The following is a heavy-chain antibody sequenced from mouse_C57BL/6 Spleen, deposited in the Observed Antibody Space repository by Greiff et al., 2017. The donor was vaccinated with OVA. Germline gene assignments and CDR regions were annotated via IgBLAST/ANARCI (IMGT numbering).Heavy chain of an antibody. CDR2: ISYDGSN. D-gene: IGHD2-3*01. V-gene: IGHV3-6*01. CDR3: AREDGSNYYAMDY. Sequence: EVKLMESGPGLVKPSQSLSLTCSVTGYSITSGYYWNWIRQFPGNKLEWMGYISYDGSNNYNPSLKNRISITRDTSKNQFFLKLNSVTTEDTATYYCAREDGSNYYAMDYWGQGTSVTVSS. CDR1: GYSITSGYY. J-gene: IGHJ4*01.